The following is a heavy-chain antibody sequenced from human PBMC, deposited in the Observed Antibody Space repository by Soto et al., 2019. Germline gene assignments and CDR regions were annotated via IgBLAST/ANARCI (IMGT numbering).Heavy chain of an antibody. J-gene: IGHJ5*02. D-gene: IGHD2-8*01. CDR1: GFTFSSYA. Sequence: GGSLRLSCAASGFTFSSYAMSWARQAPGKGLEWVSAISGRGGSTYYADSVKGRFTISRDNSKNTLYLQMNSLRAEDTAVYYCAKGGMLHWFDPWGQGTLVTVSS. CDR3: AKGGMLHWFDP. V-gene: IGHV3-23*01. CDR2: ISGRGGST.